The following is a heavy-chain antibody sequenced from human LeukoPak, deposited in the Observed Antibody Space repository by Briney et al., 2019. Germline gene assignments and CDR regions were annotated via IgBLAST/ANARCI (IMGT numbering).Heavy chain of an antibody. CDR2: ISGTSSYT. V-gene: IGHV3-11*06. CDR1: GFTFSDYY. Sequence: GGSLRLSCAASGFTFSDYYMSWIRQAPGKGLEWVSYISGTSSYTTYADSVKGRFTISRDNAKDSLYLQMNSLRGEDTAVYYCARLGSIAAAGTPDYWGQGTLVTVSS. D-gene: IGHD6-13*01. CDR3: ARLGSIAAAGTPDY. J-gene: IGHJ4*02.